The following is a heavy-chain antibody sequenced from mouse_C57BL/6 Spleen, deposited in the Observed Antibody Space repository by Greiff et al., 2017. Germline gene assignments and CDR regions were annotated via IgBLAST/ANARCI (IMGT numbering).Heavy chain of an antibody. CDR2: INHDGSST. CDR3: ARDEGLLRL. J-gene: IGHJ2*01. Sequence: EVKLVESEGGLVQPGSSMKLSCTASGFTFSDYYMPWVRQVPEKGLEWVANINHDGSSTYYLHSLKSRFNISRDNAKNILYLQMSSLKSEDTATYYCARDEGLLRLWGQGTTLTVSS. V-gene: IGHV5-16*01. CDR1: GFTFSDYY. D-gene: IGHD1-1*01.